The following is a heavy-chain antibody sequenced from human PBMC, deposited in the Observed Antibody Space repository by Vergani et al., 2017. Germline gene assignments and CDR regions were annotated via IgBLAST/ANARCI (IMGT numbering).Heavy chain of an antibody. CDR2: IYTSGST. CDR3: ARLMESLLWFGELSPYYGMDV. CDR1: GGSISSGSYY. Sequence: QVQLQESGPGLVKPSQTLSLTCTVSGGSISSGSYYWSWIRQPAGKGLEWIGRIYTSGSTNYNPSLKSRVTISVDTSKNQFSLKLSSVTAADTAVYYCARLMESLLWFGELSPYYGMDVWGQGTTVTVSS. V-gene: IGHV4-61*02. J-gene: IGHJ6*02. D-gene: IGHD3-10*01.